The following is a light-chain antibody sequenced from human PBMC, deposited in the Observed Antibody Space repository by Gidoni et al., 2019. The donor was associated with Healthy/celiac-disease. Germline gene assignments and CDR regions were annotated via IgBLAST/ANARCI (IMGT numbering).Light chain of an antibody. CDR3: QQRSNWPT. Sequence: EIVLTQSPATLPLSPGERATLSCRASQSVSSYLAWYQQKPGQAPRLLIYDASNRATGIPARFSGSGSGTDFTLTISSLEPEDFAVYYCQQRSNWPTFXXXTKVEIK. CDR2: DAS. J-gene: IGKJ1*01. V-gene: IGKV3-11*01. CDR1: QSVSSY.